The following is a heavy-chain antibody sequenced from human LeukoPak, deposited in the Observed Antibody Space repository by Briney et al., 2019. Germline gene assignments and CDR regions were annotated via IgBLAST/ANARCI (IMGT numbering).Heavy chain of an antibody. CDR2: IKNSGNT. Sequence: SETLSLTCSVSGGSISTYYWSWIRQPAGKGLEWIGRIKNSGNTNYNPSLESRVTLSLDTFKNQFSLNLSSVTAADTAVYYCARDALRDDAFDIWGQGTLVTVSS. V-gene: IGHV4-4*07. CDR3: ARDALRDDAFDI. CDR1: GGSISTYY. J-gene: IGHJ3*02.